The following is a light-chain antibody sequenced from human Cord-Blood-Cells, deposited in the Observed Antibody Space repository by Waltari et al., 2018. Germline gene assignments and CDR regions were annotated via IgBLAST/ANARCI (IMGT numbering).Light chain of an antibody. Sequence: IQMTLSPFSLSASVGDSVTIPCRASQSISSYLNWYQQKPGKAPKLLIYAASSLQSGVPSRFSGSGSGTDFTLTISSLQPEDFATYYCQQSYSTPPLTFGGGTKVEIK. CDR3: QQSYSTPPLT. J-gene: IGKJ4*01. CDR2: AAS. CDR1: QSISSY. V-gene: IGKV1-39*01.